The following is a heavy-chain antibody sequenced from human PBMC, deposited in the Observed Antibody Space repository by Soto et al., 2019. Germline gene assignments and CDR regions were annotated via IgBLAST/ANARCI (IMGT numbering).Heavy chain of an antibody. V-gene: IGHV3-33*01. CDR1: VFTFISYG. CDR2: IWYDGSNK. Sequence: GGSLRLSCASSVFTFISYGMHWVRQAPGKGLEWVAVIWYDGSNKYYADSVKGRFTISRDNSKNTLYLQMNSLRAEDTAVYYCARGAPYYGSGSYPDYGMDVWGQGTTVTVSS. CDR3: ARGAPYYGSGSYPDYGMDV. D-gene: IGHD3-10*01. J-gene: IGHJ6*02.